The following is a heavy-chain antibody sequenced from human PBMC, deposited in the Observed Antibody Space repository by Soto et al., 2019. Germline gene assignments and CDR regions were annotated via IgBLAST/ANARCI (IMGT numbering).Heavy chain of an antibody. D-gene: IGHD2-15*01. Sequence: QVQLQESGPGLVKPSETLSLTCSVSGGSISGYYWSWIRQTPEKGLEWIGYNYYSGSTNYNPSLNSRVTMLIDMSKNQFSLKLTSVSAADAAVYYCAAAPRYWGQGILVTVSS. CDR3: AAAPRY. J-gene: IGHJ4*02. CDR2: NYYSGST. V-gene: IGHV4-59*01. CDR1: GGSISGYY.